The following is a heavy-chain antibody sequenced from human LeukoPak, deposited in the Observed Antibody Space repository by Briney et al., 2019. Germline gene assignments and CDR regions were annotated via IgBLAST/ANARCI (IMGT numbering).Heavy chain of an antibody. V-gene: IGHV1-2*02. D-gene: IGHD5-12*01. Sequence: ASVKVSCKASGYTFTSYGISWVRQAPGQGLGWMGWINPNSGGTNYAQKFQGRVTMTRDTSISTAYMELSRLRSDDTAVYYCARDAQVDIVATTPNVWGQGTTVTVSS. J-gene: IGHJ6*02. CDR2: INPNSGGT. CDR3: ARDAQVDIVATTPNV. CDR1: GYTFTSYG.